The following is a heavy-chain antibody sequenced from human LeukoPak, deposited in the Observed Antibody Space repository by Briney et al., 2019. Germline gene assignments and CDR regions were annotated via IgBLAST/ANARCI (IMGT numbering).Heavy chain of an antibody. CDR3: AKTPGWYKVF. Sequence: AGGSLRLSCAASGFTFSSYAMSWVRQAPGKGLEWVSAIRGSGGSTYYADSVKGRFTISRDNSKNTLYLQMNSLRAEDTAVYYCAKTPGWYKVFWGQGTLVTVSS. V-gene: IGHV3-23*01. CDR1: GFTFSSYA. CDR2: IRGSGGST. D-gene: IGHD6-19*01. J-gene: IGHJ4*02.